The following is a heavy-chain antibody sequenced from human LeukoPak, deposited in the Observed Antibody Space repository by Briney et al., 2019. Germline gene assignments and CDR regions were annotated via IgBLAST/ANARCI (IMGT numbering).Heavy chain of an antibody. CDR1: GFTFSNYW. J-gene: IGHJ4*02. D-gene: IGHD3-3*01. Sequence: GGSLRLSCAASGFTFSNYWMHWVRQAPGKGLVWVSRLDTDGSDTSYADSVKGRFTISRDNAKNTLYLQMNNLRAEDTAMYYCARDGVLEWLLFSRQTTRDDYYFDYWGQGTLVTVSS. CDR3: ARDGVLEWLLFSRQTTRDDYYFDY. V-gene: IGHV3-74*01. CDR2: LDTDGSDT.